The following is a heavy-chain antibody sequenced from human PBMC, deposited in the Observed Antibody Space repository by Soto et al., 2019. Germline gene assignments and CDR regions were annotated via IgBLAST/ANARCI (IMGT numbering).Heavy chain of an antibody. CDR2: ILNDGTTT. Sequence: EVQLVESGGGLVQPGGSLRLSCTASGFTFSSQWLHWVRQAPGKGLMWISRILNDGTTTNYADSVKGRFTVSRDNAKKTMSLQMNNLRAEDTAVHYCATWRGGYTYGLDHWGQGTPVTVSS. J-gene: IGHJ4*02. CDR1: GFTFSSQW. V-gene: IGHV3-74*01. D-gene: IGHD5-18*01. CDR3: ATWRGGYTYGLDH.